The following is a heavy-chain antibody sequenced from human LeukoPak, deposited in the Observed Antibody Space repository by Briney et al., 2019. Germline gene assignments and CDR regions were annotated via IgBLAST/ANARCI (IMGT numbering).Heavy chain of an antibody. CDR2: IRSKANKYAT. J-gene: IGHJ6*03. D-gene: IGHD6-13*01. V-gene: IGHV3-73*01. CDR1: GFTFSGSA. Sequence: PGGSLRLSCAASGFTFSGSAMNWVRQASGKGLEWVGRIRSKANKYATEYAVSVNGRFTISRDDSKNMAYLQMNSLKPEDTAVYYCAKAAGTDYYYYYYMDVWGKGTTVTVS. CDR3: AKAAGTDYYYYYYMDV.